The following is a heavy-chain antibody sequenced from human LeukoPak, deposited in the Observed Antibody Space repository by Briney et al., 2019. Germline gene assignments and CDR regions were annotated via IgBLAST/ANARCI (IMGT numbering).Heavy chain of an antibody. D-gene: IGHD1-26*01. Sequence: GGSMRLSSAAYGFTFSNYWMHWVRQAPGKGLVWDSRINSDGSSTSYADSVKGRFTISRDNAKNTLYLQMNSLRAEDTAVYYCARESSVGAHKAFDYWGQGTLVTVSS. CDR3: ARESSVGAHKAFDY. CDR1: GFTFSNYW. CDR2: INSDGSST. V-gene: IGHV3-74*01. J-gene: IGHJ4*02.